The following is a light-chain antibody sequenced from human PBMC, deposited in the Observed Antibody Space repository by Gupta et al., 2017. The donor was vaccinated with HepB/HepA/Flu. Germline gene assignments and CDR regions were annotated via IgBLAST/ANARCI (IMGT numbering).Light chain of an antibody. V-gene: IGKV1-12*01. CDR2: SAS. Sequence: DIQMTQSPSSVSASVGDRVTITCRASQDISTRLAWYQQKPGKAPKLLIYSASSLQSGVPSRFTGSGSGTDFTLTISSLQPEDFATYYCQQANSFPLTFAGGTKVEI. CDR3: QQANSFPLT. CDR1: QDISTR. J-gene: IGKJ4*01.